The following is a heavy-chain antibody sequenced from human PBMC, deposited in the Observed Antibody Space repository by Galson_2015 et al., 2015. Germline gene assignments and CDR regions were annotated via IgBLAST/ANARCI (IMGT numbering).Heavy chain of an antibody. CDR3: ARASGSGSYAPDP. CDR2: ISSSATTI. CDR1: GFTFSDYY. D-gene: IGHD3-10*01. V-gene: IGHV3-11*01. Sequence: SLRLSCAASGFTFSDYYMIWIRQAPGKGLECVSYISSSATTIYYADSVKGRFTISRDNAMSSLYLQMSSLRVEDTATYYCARASGSGSYAPDPWGQGTLVTVSS. J-gene: IGHJ5*02.